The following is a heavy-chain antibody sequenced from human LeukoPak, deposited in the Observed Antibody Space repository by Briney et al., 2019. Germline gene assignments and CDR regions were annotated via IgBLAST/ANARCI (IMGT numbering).Heavy chain of an antibody. J-gene: IGHJ4*02. Sequence: PSETLSLTCTVSGGSISSSFYYWGWIRQPPGKGLEWIGTIYYSGSTYYNPSLKSRVTISVDTSKNQFSLKLTSVTAADTAVYYCARGGGATRIDYWGQGTLVTVSS. CDR3: ARGGGATRIDY. CDR2: IYYSGST. V-gene: IGHV4-39*07. D-gene: IGHD5-12*01. CDR1: GGSISSSFYY.